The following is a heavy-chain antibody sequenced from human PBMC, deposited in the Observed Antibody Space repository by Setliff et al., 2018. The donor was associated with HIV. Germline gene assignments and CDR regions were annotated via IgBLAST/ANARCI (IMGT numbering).Heavy chain of an antibody. J-gene: IGHJ6*03. D-gene: IGHD4-17*01. CDR3: ARGNSRRLRVHYYYYYMDV. CDR1: GFSFSSYS. V-gene: IGHV3-48*01. CDR2: ISPSSTII. Sequence: GGSLRLSCGASGFSFSSYSMNWVRQAPGKGLEWVSYISPSSTIIYYPDSVKGRFTTSRDNARNSLYLEMNSLRADDTAVYYCARGNSRRLRVHYYYYYMDVWGKGTTVTVSS.